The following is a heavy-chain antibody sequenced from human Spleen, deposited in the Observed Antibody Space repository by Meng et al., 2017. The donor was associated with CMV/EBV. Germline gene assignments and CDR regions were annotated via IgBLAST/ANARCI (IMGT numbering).Heavy chain of an antibody. V-gene: IGHV1-2*02. CDR3: ARDHSAYVDF. Sequence: ASVKVSCKASGYSFSGNYIHWVRQAPGQGLEWMGWINPNSGGTNYAENFQGRVTMTSDTSISTAYLEVTRLTSDDTAVYYCARDHSAYVDFWGQGTLVTVSS. CDR1: GYSFSGNY. CDR2: INPNSGGT. J-gene: IGHJ4*02. D-gene: IGHD5-18*01.